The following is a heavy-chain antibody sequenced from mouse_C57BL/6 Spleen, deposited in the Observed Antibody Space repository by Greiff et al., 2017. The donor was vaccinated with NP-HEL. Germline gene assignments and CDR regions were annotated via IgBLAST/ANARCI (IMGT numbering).Heavy chain of an antibody. CDR1: GFTFSSYA. Sequence: DVQLVESGGGLVKPGGSLKLSCAASGFTFSSYAMSWVRQTPEKRLEWVATISDGGSYTYYPDNVKGRFTISRDNAKNNLYLQMSHLKSEDTAMYYCARENSPWYFDVWGTGTTVTVSS. J-gene: IGHJ1*03. CDR3: ARENSPWYFDV. CDR2: ISDGGSYT. D-gene: IGHD2-12*01. V-gene: IGHV5-4*01.